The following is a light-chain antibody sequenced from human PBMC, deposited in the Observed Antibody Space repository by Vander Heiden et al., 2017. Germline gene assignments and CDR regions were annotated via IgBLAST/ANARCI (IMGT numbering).Light chain of an antibody. CDR1: SSDIGSNY. J-gene: IGLJ3*02. CDR3: GAWDDSLSGVG. V-gene: IGLV1-47*01. Sequence: SVLTPPSPASGTPGQRVTISCSGSSSDIGSNYEGWYQQHPGTAPNLLMYMNDRRRSGVPDRFSGSKSATSASLAISGRRSEDEADYYCGAWDDSLSGVGFGGGTKLTVL. CDR2: MND.